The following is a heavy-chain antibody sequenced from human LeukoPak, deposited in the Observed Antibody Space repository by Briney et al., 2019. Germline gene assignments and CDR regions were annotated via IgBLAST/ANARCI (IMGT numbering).Heavy chain of an antibody. CDR2: IFHNGKA. J-gene: IGHJ4*02. D-gene: IGHD3-22*01. CDR1: GGSITINGYY. V-gene: IGHV4-31*03. Sequence: SETLSLTCTVSGGSITINGYYWTWIRRHPGKGLEWIGYIFHNGKAYYNPSLKSRATISVDTSKNQFSLSLRSVTAADTAFYYCAKYSSGYCYGLNWGQGALVTVAS. CDR3: AKYSSGYCYGLN.